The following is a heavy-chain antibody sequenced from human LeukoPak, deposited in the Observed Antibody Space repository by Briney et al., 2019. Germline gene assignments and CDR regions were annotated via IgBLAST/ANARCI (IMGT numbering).Heavy chain of an antibody. V-gene: IGHV1-18*04. CDR3: AKDRIVATICYFDY. Sequence: GASVKVSCKASGYTFSSYVISWVRQAPGQGLEWMGWISGYNGNTNYAQKLQGRVTMTTDTSTSTAYMELRSLRSDDTAVYYCAKDRIVATICYFDYWGQGTLVTVSS. CDR1: GYTFSSYV. J-gene: IGHJ4*02. D-gene: IGHD5-12*01. CDR2: ISGYNGNT.